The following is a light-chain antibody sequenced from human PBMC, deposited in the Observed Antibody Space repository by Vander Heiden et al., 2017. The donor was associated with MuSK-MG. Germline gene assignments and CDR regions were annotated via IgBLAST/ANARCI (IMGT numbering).Light chain of an antibody. J-gene: IGKJ1*01. CDR1: QSISSS. CDR3: QQSDSVLRT. Sequence: DIQMTQSPSSLSASVGDRVTITCRASQSISSSLNWYQQKPGKAPKLLTYAASTLQSGVPSRFSGSGSGTDFTLTIRRLQPEDFATYYCQQSDSVLRTFGQGTKVEIK. CDR2: AAS. V-gene: IGKV1-39*01.